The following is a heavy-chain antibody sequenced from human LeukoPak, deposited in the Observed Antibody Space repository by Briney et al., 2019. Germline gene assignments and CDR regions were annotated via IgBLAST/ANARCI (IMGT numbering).Heavy chain of an antibody. CDR2: ILYDGSKK. J-gene: IGHJ4*02. CDR1: GFTFSSNG. Sequence: AGGSLRLSCVASGFTFSSNGMHWVRQAPGKGLEWVAFILYDGSKKYYADSVKGRFTISRDNSKNTLFLQMNSLRTEDAAVYFCAKDGPGVSYQDFWGQGTLLTVSS. CDR3: AKDGPGVSYQDF. D-gene: IGHD1-26*01. V-gene: IGHV3-30*02.